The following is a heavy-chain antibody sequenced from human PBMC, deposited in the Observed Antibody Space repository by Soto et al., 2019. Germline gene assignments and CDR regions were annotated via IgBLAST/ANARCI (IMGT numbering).Heavy chain of an antibody. D-gene: IGHD3-9*01. J-gene: IGHJ6*02. V-gene: IGHV3-33*08. CDR3: ARGYDILTGYYDPYYYGMDV. CDR2: IRDDGSNT. Sequence: GSLRLSCAASGFTFSSYAMSWVRQAPGKGLEWVAVIRDDGSNTYYADSVKGRFTISRDNSKNTLYLQMNSLRAEDTAVYYCARGYDILTGYYDPYYYGMDVWGQGTTVTVSS. CDR1: GFTFSSYA.